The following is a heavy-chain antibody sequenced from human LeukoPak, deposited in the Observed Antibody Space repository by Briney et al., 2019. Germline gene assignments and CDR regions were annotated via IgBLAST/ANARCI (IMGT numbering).Heavy chain of an antibody. Sequence: GGSLRLSCAASGFTFSSYAMHWVRQAPGKGLEWVAVISYDGSNKYYADSVKGRFTISRDNSKNTLYLQMNSLRAEDTAVYYCARDFQPAWGQGTLVTVSS. V-gene: IGHV3-30-3*01. CDR3: ARDFQPA. J-gene: IGHJ5*02. CDR1: GFTFSSYA. CDR2: ISYDGSNK.